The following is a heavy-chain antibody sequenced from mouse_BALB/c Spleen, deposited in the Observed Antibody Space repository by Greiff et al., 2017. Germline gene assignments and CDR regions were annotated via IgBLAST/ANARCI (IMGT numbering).Heavy chain of an antibody. CDR3: ARIYYDYDAYFDY. CDR2: IWAGGST. CDR1: GFSLTSYG. J-gene: IGHJ2*01. D-gene: IGHD2-4*01. Sequence: QVQLKQSGPGLVAPSQSLSITCTVSGFSLTSYGVHWVRQPPGKGLEWLGVIWAGGSTNYNSALMSRLSNSKDNSKSQVFLKMNSLQTDDTAMYYCARIYYDYDAYFDYWGQGTTLTVSS. V-gene: IGHV2-9*02.